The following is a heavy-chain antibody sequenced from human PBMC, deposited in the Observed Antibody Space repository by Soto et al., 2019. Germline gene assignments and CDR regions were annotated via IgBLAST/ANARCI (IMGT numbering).Heavy chain of an antibody. CDR2: IYYSGST. CDR1: GGSISSYY. V-gene: IGHV4-59*01. Sequence: SETLSLTCTVSGGSISSYYWSWIRQPPGKGLEWIGYIYYSGSTNYNPSLKSRVTISVDTSKNQFSLKLSSVTAADTAVYYCARIKGFVATFFDYWGQGTLVTVSS. J-gene: IGHJ4*02. CDR3: ARIKGFVATFFDY. D-gene: IGHD5-12*01.